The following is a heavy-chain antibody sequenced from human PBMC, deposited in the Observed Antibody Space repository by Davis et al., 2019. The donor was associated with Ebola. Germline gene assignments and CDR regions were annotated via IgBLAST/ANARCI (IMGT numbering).Heavy chain of an antibody. J-gene: IGHJ3*02. CDR1: GYTFTSYG. CDR3: ASRVRAAFDI. CDR2: ISAYNGNT. Sequence: SVPVSCQASGYTFTSYGISWVRQAPGQGLEWMGWISAYNGNTNYAQKLQGRVTMTTDTSTSTAYMELRSLGSDDTAVYYCASRVRAAFDIWGQGTMVTVSS. V-gene: IGHV1-18*01.